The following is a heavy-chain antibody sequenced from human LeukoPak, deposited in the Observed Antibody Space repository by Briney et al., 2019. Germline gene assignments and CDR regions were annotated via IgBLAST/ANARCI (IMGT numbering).Heavy chain of an antibody. CDR3: AGEVSYGDYELGY. J-gene: IGHJ4*02. CDR2: IKQDGSEK. D-gene: IGHD4-17*01. Sequence: GGSLRLSCAASGFTFSSYWMSWVRQAPGKGLEWVANIKQDGSEKYYVDSVKGRFTISRDNAKNSLYLQMNSLRAEDTAVYYCAGEVSYGDYELGYWGQGTLVTVSS. CDR1: GFTFSSYW. V-gene: IGHV3-7*03.